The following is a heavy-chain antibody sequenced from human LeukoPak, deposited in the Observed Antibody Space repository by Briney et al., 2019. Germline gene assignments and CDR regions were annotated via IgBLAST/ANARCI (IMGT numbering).Heavy chain of an antibody. CDR2: ISDSGGST. Sequence: GGSLRLSCAASGFTFSSYVMSWVRQAPGKGLEWVSGISDSGGSTYYADSVKGRFTISRDNSKNTLYLQVNSLRAEDTAVYYCAKEGVYYYYMDVWGKGTTVTVSS. V-gene: IGHV3-23*01. J-gene: IGHJ6*03. CDR3: AKEGVYYYYMDV. CDR1: GFTFSSYV.